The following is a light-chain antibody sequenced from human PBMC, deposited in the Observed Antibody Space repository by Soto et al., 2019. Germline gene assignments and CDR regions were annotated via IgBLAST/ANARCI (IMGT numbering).Light chain of an antibody. V-gene: IGLV2-18*02. Sequence: QSVLTQPPSVSGSPGQSVAISCTGTSSDVGNSNGVSWYHQPPGTATKLMNYDVNNRPSGVPERFSGSKSGNTASLTISGLQAEDEGDYYCSSYTSSSTYVFGTGTKVTVL. CDR1: SSDVGNSNG. CDR3: SSYTSSSTYV. CDR2: DVN. J-gene: IGLJ1*01.